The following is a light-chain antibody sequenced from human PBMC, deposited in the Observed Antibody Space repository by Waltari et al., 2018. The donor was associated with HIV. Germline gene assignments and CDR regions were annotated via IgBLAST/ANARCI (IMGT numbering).Light chain of an antibody. CDR2: ASS. V-gene: IGKV1-9*01. J-gene: IGKJ4*01. CDR1: QDISSY. Sequence: DIQLTQLPSFLSASVGDRVTITCRASQDISSYLAWYQRKPGKAPKLVIYASSTLQSGVPSRFIGSGAGTEFTLTSSSHQPEDFATYYCQQLNRYPLTFGGGTKVEIK. CDR3: QQLNRYPLT.